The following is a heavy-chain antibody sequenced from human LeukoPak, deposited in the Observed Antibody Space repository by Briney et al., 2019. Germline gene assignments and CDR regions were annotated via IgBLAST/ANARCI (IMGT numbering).Heavy chain of an antibody. CDR3: ARDYGGNSYLDY. J-gene: IGHJ4*02. D-gene: IGHD4-23*01. Sequence: SETLSLTCTVSGGSISSYYWSWIRQPPGKGLEWIDYVYYSGSTDYNPSLESRVTISVDTSKSQFSLKLSSLTAADTAIYYCARDYGGNSYLDYWGQGILVTVSS. CDR1: GGSISSYY. CDR2: VYYSGST. V-gene: IGHV4-59*01.